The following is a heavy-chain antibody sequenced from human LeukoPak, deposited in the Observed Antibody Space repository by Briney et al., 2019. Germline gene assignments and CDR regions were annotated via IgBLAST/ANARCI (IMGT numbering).Heavy chain of an antibody. V-gene: IGHV1-8*01. Sequence: ASVKVSCKASGYTFTSYDINWVRQATGQGLEWMGWMNPNSGNTGYAQKFQGRVTMTRNTSISTAYMELSSLRSEDTAVYYCARARGSAAAVDDWGQGTLVTVSS. CDR3: ARARGSAAAVDD. CDR2: MNPNSGNT. D-gene: IGHD6-13*01. CDR1: GYTFTSYD. J-gene: IGHJ4*02.